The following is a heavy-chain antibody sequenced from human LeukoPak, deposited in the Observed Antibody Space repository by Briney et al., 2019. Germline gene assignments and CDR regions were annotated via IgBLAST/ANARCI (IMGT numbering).Heavy chain of an antibody. Sequence: ETLSLTCAVYGGSFSGYYWSWVRQGPGKGLEWVSAISVSGNTYHADSVKGRFTISRDSSKNTLYLQMNSLRAGDAAVYYCAKAPVTTCSGAYCYPFDYWSQGTLVTVSS. CDR3: AKAPVTTCSGAYCYPFDY. CDR2: ISVSGNT. D-gene: IGHD2-15*01. CDR1: GGSFSGYY. V-gene: IGHV3-23*01. J-gene: IGHJ4*02.